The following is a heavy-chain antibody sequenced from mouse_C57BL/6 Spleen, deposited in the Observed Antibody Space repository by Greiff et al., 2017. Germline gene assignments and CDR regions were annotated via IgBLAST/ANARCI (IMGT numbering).Heavy chain of an antibody. Sequence: LQQSGASVKISCKASGYAFSSYWMNWVKQRPGKGLEWIGQIYPGDGDTNYNGKFKGKATLTADKSSSTAYMQLSSLTSEDSAVYFCARDGSSYGYAMDDWGQGTSVTVSS. V-gene: IGHV1-80*01. CDR3: ARDGSSYGYAMDD. D-gene: IGHD1-1*01. CDR2: IYPGDGDT. CDR1: GYAFSSYW. J-gene: IGHJ4*01.